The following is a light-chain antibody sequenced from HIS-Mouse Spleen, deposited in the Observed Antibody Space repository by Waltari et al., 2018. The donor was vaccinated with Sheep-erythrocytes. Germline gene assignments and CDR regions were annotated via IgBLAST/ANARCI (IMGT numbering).Light chain of an antibody. CDR1: QGISSA. Sequence: IQLTQSPSSLSASVGDRVTITCRASQGISSALAWYQHKPGKAPKLLIYDASNLETGVPSRFSGSGSGTDFTFTISSLQPEDIATYYCQQYDNLLITFGQGTRLEIK. V-gene: IGKV1-33*01. CDR2: DAS. CDR3: QQYDNLLIT. J-gene: IGKJ5*01.